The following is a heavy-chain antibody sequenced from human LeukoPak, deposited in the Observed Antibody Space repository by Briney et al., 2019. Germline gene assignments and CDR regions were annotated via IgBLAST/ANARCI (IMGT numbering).Heavy chain of an antibody. CDR2: IYYSGST. J-gene: IGHJ4*02. CDR3: ARYRDQVPYYFDY. Sequence: PSETLSLTCTVSGGSISSSSYYWGWIRQPPGKGLEWIGSIYYSGSTHYNPSLKSRVTISVDTSKNQFSLKLSSVTAADTAVYYCARYRDQVPYYFDYWGQGTLVTVSS. V-gene: IGHV4-39*01. D-gene: IGHD1-14*01. CDR1: GGSISSSSYY.